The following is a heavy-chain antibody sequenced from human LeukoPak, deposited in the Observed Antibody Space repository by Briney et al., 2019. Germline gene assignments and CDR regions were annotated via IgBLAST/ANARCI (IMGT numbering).Heavy chain of an antibody. V-gene: IGHV4-59*01. CDR2: IYYTGST. J-gene: IGHJ3*02. D-gene: IGHD1-26*01. CDR3: ARDDSGSYPYAFYI. CDR1: GGSISNYY. Sequence: SETLSLTCTVSGGSISNYYWTWIRQPPGKGLEWIGFIYYTGSTKYNPSLNSRVTMSIDTSKTQFSLMLSSAAAADTAVYYCARDDSGSYPYAFYIWGQGTLVTVSS.